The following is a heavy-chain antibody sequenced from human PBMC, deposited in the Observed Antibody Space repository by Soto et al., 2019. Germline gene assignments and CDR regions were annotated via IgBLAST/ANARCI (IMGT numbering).Heavy chain of an antibody. Sequence: EVQLVETGGGLIQPGGSLRLSCAASGFTVSGNYMSWVRQAPGKGLEWVSVIYNGGGTYYADAVKGRFTISRDNSKNTLYLQLNSLRAADTAVYYCASTRGSSYDYWGQGTLVTVSS. CDR1: GFTVSGNY. CDR2: IYNGGGT. D-gene: IGHD6-6*01. J-gene: IGHJ4*02. CDR3: ASTRGSSYDY. V-gene: IGHV3-53*02.